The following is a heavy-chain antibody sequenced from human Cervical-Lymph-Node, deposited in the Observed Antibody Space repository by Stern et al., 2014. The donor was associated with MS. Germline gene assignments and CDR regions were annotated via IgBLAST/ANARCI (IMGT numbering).Heavy chain of an antibody. J-gene: IGHJ4*02. CDR2: LYYSGST. CDR1: GGSISSGGYY. D-gene: IGHD6-19*01. V-gene: IGHV4-31*03. CDR3: AREGGVAVAVDY. Sequence: QLQLQESGPGLVKPSQTLSLTCTVSGGSISSGGYYWSWIRQHPGNGLEWIGYLYYSGSTYYNPSLKRRVTISVDTSNKQFSLQMSSVTAADTAVYYCAREGGVAVAVDYWGQGTLVTVSS.